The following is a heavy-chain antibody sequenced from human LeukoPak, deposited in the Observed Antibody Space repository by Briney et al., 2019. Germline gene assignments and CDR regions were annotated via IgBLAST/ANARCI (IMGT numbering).Heavy chain of an antibody. CDR3: AKTSLSDSSGHYYYMDV. D-gene: IGHD3-3*01. Sequence: GGSLRLSCAASGYTFSNFGMHWVRQAPGKGLEWVAFIRFDGTSEFYADSVKARVTISRDNSQNTVSLHLNNLRIEDTALYYFAKTSLSDSSGHYYYMDVWGKGTTVTVSS. V-gene: IGHV3-30*02. CDR2: IRFDGTSE. CDR1: GYTFSNFG. J-gene: IGHJ6*03.